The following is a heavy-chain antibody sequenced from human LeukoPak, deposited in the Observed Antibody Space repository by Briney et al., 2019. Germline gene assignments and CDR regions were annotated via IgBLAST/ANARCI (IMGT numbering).Heavy chain of an antibody. Sequence: PGGSLRLSCAASRFTFSSYSMNWVRQAPGKGLEWVSSISSSGSYIYYADSVKGRFTISRDNAKNSLYLQMNSLRAEDTALYYCAKDHDGRSSGYLDYWGQGTLVTVSS. V-gene: IGHV3-21*04. CDR2: ISSSGSYI. D-gene: IGHD3-22*01. J-gene: IGHJ4*02. CDR3: AKDHDGRSSGYLDY. CDR1: RFTFSSYS.